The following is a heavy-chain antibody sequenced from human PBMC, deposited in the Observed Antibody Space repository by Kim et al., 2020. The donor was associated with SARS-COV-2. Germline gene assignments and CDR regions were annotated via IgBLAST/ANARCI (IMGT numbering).Heavy chain of an antibody. CDR2: IYYSGST. Sequence: SETLSLTCNVSGDSMAIYYWNWIRQPPGKGLEWIGHIYYSGSTVYNPSLKSRATFSVDTSKNQFSLSLTSVTAADTALYYCARGRCGGGTCYYQFDYWG. CDR3: ARGRCGGGTCYYQFDY. J-gene: IGHJ4*01. V-gene: IGHV4-59*13. D-gene: IGHD2-15*01. CDR1: GDSMAIYY.